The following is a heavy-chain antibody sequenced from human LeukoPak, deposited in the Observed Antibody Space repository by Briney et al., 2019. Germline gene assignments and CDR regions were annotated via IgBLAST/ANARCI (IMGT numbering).Heavy chain of an antibody. V-gene: IGHV4-59*04. D-gene: IGHD2-8*01. CDR1: GGSISSYY. Sequence: KASETLSLTCTVSGGSISSYYWSWIRQPPEKGLEWIGSVYHTGKTYYNPSLKNRVTISVETSKNHFSLSLRSVTASDTAIYFCARLHVYYYGWFDPWGQGTLVTVSS. CDR3: ARLHVYYYGWFDP. J-gene: IGHJ5*02. CDR2: VYHTGKT.